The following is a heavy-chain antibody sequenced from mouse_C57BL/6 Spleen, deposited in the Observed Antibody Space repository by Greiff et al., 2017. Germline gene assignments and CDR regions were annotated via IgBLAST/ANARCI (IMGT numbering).Heavy chain of an antibody. D-gene: IGHD1-1*01. CDR2: ISSGSSTI. CDR3: ARRTTVVATWYFDV. J-gene: IGHJ1*03. CDR1: GFTFSDYG. Sequence: EVQGVESGGGLVKPGGSLKLSCAASGFTFSDYGMHWVRQAPEKGLEWVAYISSGSSTIYYADTVKGRFTISRDNAEQTLFLQMTSLRSEETAMYYCARRTTVVATWYFDVWGTGTMVTVSS. V-gene: IGHV5-17*01.